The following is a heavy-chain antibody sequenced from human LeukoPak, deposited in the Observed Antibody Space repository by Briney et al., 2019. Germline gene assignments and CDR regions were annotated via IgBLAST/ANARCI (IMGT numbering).Heavy chain of an antibody. CDR2: INWNGGST. Sequence: PGGSLRLSCAASGFTFDDYGMSWVRQAPGKGLEWVSGINWNGGSTGYADSVKGRFTISRDNAKNSLYLQMNSLRAEDTAVYYCARVPRGSYSFDYWGQGTLVTVSS. CDR1: GFTFDDYG. V-gene: IGHV3-20*04. D-gene: IGHD1-26*01. CDR3: ARVPRGSYSFDY. J-gene: IGHJ4*02.